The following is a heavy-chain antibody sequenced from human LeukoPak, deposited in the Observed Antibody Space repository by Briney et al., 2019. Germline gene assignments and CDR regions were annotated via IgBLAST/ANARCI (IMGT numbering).Heavy chain of an antibody. D-gene: IGHD6-13*01. V-gene: IGHV4-59*08. CDR1: GASISRYY. J-gene: IGHJ4*02. CDR2: FHHSGNT. CDR3: ARRAAALDH. Sequence: SETLSLTCTVSGASISRYYWSWIRQPPGKGLEWIGYFHHSGNTNYNPSLSSRITMSVDTSKNQFSLKLNSVTAADTAICYCARRAAALDHWGQGTLVTVSS.